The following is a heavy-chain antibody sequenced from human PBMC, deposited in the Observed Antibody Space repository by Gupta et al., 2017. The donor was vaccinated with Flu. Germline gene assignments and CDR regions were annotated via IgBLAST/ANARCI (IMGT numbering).Heavy chain of an antibody. CDR3: ARDRPSRYCSSTSCYPRAFDI. D-gene: IGHD2-2*01. CDR2: IIPIFGTA. J-gene: IGHJ3*02. V-gene: IGHV1-69*06. Sequence: EWMGGIIPIFGTANYAQKFQGRVTITADKSTSTAYMELSSLRSEDTAVYYCARDRPSRYCSSTSCYPRAFDIWGQGTMVTVSS.